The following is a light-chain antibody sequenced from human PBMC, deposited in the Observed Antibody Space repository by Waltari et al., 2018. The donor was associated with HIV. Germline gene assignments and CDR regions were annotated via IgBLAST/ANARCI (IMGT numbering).Light chain of an antibody. CDR3: SSYTSSSTLV. J-gene: IGLJ2*01. CDR2: EVT. Sequence: QSALTQPVSVSGSPGQSITISCTGTSSAVSGYNYVPWDQQHPGTAPKLMIYEVTNRPSGVSNRFSGSKSGNTASLTLSGLQAEDEADYYCSSYTSSSTLVFGGGTKLTVL. CDR1: SSAVSGYNY. V-gene: IGLV2-14*01.